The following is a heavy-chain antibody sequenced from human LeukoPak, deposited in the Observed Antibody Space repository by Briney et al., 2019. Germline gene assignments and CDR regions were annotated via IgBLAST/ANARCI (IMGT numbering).Heavy chain of an antibody. CDR2: IYYSGST. CDR1: GGSISSGDYY. V-gene: IGHV4-30-4*08. Sequence: LTCTVSGGSISSGDYYWSWIRQPPGKGXEWIGYIYYSGSTYYNPPLKSRVTISVDTSKNLFSLKLSSVTAADTAVYYCARGAPYYYDSWGQGTLVTVSS. J-gene: IGHJ4*02. CDR3: ARGAPYYYDS. D-gene: IGHD3-22*01.